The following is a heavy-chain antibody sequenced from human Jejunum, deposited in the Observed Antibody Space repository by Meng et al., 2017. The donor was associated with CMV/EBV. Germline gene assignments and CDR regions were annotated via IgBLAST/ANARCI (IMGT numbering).Heavy chain of an antibody. CDR2: IKQDGSEK. CDR1: GFTFSSYW. CDR3: ARGSAAAGPDYFDY. J-gene: IGHJ4*02. V-gene: IGHV3-7*01. Sequence: GFTFSSYWMSWVRQAPGKGLEWVANIKQDGSEKYYVDSVKGRFTISRDNAKNSLYLQMNSLRAEDTAVYYCARGSAAAGPDYFDYWGQGTLVTVSS. D-gene: IGHD6-13*01.